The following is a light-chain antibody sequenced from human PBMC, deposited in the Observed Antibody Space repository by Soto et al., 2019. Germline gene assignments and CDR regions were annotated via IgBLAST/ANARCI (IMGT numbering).Light chain of an antibody. V-gene: IGLV2-14*01. CDR1: SSDVGGYNY. J-gene: IGLJ1*01. CDR2: GVT. CDR3: SSYTSSSIVYV. Sequence: QSALTQPASVSGSPGQSITISCTGTSSDVGGYNYVSWYQQLPGKAPKLMIYGVTNRPSGVSNRFSGSKSGNTASLTISGLQAEDEADYYCSSYTSSSIVYVFGSGTKLTVL.